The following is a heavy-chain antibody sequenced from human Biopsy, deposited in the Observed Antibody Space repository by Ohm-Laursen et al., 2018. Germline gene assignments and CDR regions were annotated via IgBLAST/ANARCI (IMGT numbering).Heavy chain of an antibody. CDR1: GFTFNVYS. V-gene: IGHV3-21*01. D-gene: IGHD3-10*01. CDR3: ARWYGDLFYYYKGMDV. CDR2: ITSRTSST. Sequence: SLRLSCAASGFTFNVYSIVWVRQAPGKGLEWVSSITSRTSSTYYADSVKGRVTISRDNANNSVSLQMNNLRVDDTAVYYCARWYGDLFYYYKGMDVWGRGTTVTVSS. J-gene: IGHJ6*02.